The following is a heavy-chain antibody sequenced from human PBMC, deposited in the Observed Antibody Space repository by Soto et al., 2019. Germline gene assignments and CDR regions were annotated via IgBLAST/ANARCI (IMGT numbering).Heavy chain of an antibody. Sequence: PVESLKISCKGSGYSFTSYWIGWVRQMPGKGLEWMGIIYPGDSDTRYSPSFQGQVTISADKSISTAYLQWSSLKASDTAMYYCARFMWPGPAAISPLDYWGQGTLVTVSS. J-gene: IGHJ4*02. D-gene: IGHD2-2*02. CDR2: IYPGDSDT. V-gene: IGHV5-51*01. CDR3: ARFMWPGPAAISPLDY. CDR1: GYSFTSYW.